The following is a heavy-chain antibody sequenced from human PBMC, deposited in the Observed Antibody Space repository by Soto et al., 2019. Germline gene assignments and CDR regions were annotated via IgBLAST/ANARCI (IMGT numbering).Heavy chain of an antibody. V-gene: IGHV1-69*06. CDR2: IIPIFGTA. Sequence: SVKVSCKASGGTFSSYAISWVRQAPGQGLEWMGGIIPIFGTANYAQKFQGRVTITADKSTSTAYMELSSLRSEDTAVYYCARSSWGIAAAGTYYYYGMDVWGQGTTVTVSS. CDR1: GGTFSSYA. J-gene: IGHJ6*02. CDR3: ARSSWGIAAAGTYYYYGMDV. D-gene: IGHD6-13*01.